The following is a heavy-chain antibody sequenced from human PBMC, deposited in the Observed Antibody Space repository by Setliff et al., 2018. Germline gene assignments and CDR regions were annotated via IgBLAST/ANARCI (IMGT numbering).Heavy chain of an antibody. CDR2: INYSGST. CDR3: ARHVGSRSRGYNYYYYYMDV. Sequence: PSETLSLTCSVLGDSLSSGTQYWAWIRQPPGKGLEWIGNINYSGSTYYNPSLKSRVTMSVDASKNQVSLKVTSVTAEDTAVYYCARHVGSRSRGYNYYYYYMDVWGKGTTVTVSS. D-gene: IGHD3-10*01. CDR1: GDSLSSGTQY. V-gene: IGHV4-39*01. J-gene: IGHJ6*03.